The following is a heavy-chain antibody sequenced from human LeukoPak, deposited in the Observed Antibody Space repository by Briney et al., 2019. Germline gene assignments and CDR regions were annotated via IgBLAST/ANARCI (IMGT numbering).Heavy chain of an antibody. CDR2: IIPILGIA. CDR1: GGTFSSYA. V-gene: IGHV1-69*04. D-gene: IGHD6-13*01. Sequence: GASVNVSCKASGGTFSSYAISWVRQAPGQGLEWVGRIIPILGIANYAQKFQGRVTITADKSTSTAYMELSSLRSEDTAVYYCARDFRALAADYWGQGTLVTVSS. CDR3: ARDFRALAADY. J-gene: IGHJ4*02.